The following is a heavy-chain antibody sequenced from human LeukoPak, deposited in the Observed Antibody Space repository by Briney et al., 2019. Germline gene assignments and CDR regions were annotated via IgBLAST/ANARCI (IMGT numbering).Heavy chain of an antibody. J-gene: IGHJ3*02. CDR3: ARHPLLGGGAFDI. CDR1: GYSFTSYW. CDR2: IYPGDSDT. Sequence: EESLKISCKGSGYSFTSYWIGSTRHMSAKPLEWMGIIYPGDSDTRYSPSFQGQVTISADKSISTAYLQWSSLKASDTAMYYCARHPLLGGGAFDIWGQGTMVTVSS. D-gene: IGHD1-26*01. V-gene: IGHV5-51*01.